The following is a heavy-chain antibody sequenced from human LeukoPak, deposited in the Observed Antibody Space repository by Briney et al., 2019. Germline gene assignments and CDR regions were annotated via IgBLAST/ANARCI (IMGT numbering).Heavy chain of an antibody. CDR2: IKQDGSEK. D-gene: IGHD2-2*01. Sequence: GGSLRLSCAASGFTLRSYWMNWVRQAPGKGPEWVANIKQDGSEKNYVDSVKGRFTISRDNAKNSLYLQMNSLRAEDTALYYCAKAKYCSSTSCYGRRGPYYYYYGMDVWGQGTTVTVSS. CDR1: GFTLRSYW. V-gene: IGHV3-7*03. J-gene: IGHJ6*02. CDR3: AKAKYCSSTSCYGRRGPYYYYYGMDV.